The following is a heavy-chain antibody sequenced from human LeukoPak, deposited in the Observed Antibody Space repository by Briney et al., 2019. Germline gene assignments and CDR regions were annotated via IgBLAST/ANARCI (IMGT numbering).Heavy chain of an antibody. CDR2: IYYSGST. J-gene: IGHJ4*02. CDR1: GGSVSSGSYY. V-gene: IGHV4-39*01. Sequence: PSQTLSLTCTVSGGSVSSGSYYWGWIRQPPGKGLEWIGSIYYSGSTYYNPSLKSRVTISVDTSKNQFSLKLSSVTAADTAVYYCARQEGSSWSVAGADYWGQGTLVTVSS. CDR3: ARQEGSSWSVAGADY. D-gene: IGHD6-13*01.